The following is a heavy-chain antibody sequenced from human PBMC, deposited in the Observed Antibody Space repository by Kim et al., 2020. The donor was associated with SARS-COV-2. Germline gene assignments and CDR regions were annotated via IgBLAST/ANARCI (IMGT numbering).Heavy chain of an antibody. Sequence: GGSLSLSCAASGFTFSSYAMNWVRQAPGKGLEWVSYISSSGSTIYSADSVKGRFTISRDNAKNSLYLQMNSLRAEDTAVYYCARDPYSSSYNYYGMDVWGQGTTVTVSS. CDR1: GFTFSSYA. D-gene: IGHD6-13*01. J-gene: IGHJ6*02. CDR3: ARDPYSSSYNYYGMDV. CDR2: ISSSGSTI. V-gene: IGHV3-48*03.